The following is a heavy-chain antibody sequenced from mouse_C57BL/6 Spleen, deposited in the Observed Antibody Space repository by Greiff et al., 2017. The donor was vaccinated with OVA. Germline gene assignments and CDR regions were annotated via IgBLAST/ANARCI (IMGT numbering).Heavy chain of an antibody. CDR1: GYTFTSYW. Sequence: QVQLQQSGAELVKPGASVKLSCKASGYTFTSYWMHWVKQRPGQGLEWIGMIHPNSGSTNYNEKFKSKATLTVDKSSSTAYMQLSSLTSEDSAVYYCAREGIYDGYPWFAYWGQGTLVTVSA. V-gene: IGHV1-64*01. J-gene: IGHJ3*01. CDR2: IHPNSGST. CDR3: AREGIYDGYPWFAY. D-gene: IGHD2-3*01.